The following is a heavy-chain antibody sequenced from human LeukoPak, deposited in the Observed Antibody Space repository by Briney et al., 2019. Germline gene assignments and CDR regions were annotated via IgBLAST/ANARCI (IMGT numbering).Heavy chain of an antibody. Sequence: GGSLRLSCAASGFTFSDYYMSWIRQAPGKGLEWVSYISSSSGYTDYADSVKGRFTISSDNAKNSLYLEMNSLRAEGTAVYYCAKTVMVRGPVYYFDYWGQGTLVTVSS. V-gene: IGHV3-11*03. CDR2: ISSSSGYT. CDR3: AKTVMVRGPVYYFDY. J-gene: IGHJ4*02. D-gene: IGHD3-10*01. CDR1: GFTFSDYY.